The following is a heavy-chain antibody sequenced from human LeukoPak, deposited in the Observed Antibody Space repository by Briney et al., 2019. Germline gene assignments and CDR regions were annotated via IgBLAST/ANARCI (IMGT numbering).Heavy chain of an antibody. CDR2: INAGNGNT. V-gene: IGHV1-3*01. D-gene: IGHD2-8*01. CDR1: GYTFTSYA. J-gene: IGHJ6*02. Sequence: ASVKVSCKASGYTFTSYAMHWVRQAPGQRLEWMGWINAGNGNTKYSQKFQGRVTITRDTSASTAYMELSSLRSEDTAVYYCARDSGGRDGVPSWCGMDVWGQGTTVTVSS. CDR3: ARDSGGRDGVPSWCGMDV.